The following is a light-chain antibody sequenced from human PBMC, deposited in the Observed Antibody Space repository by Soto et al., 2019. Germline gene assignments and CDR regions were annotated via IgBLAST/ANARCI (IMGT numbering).Light chain of an antibody. V-gene: IGKV3-20*01. Sequence: EIVLTQSPGTLSLSPGEGATLSCRASQSVSNRYLAWYQKKPGQAPRLLIYGASSRATGIPNRFSGSGSGTDFTHTISRLEPEDFAVYYCQQYDNSPITFGQGTRLDIK. CDR1: QSVSNRY. J-gene: IGKJ5*01. CDR3: QQYDNSPIT. CDR2: GAS.